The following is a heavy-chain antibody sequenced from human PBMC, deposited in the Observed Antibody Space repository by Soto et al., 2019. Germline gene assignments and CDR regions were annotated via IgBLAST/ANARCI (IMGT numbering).Heavy chain of an antibody. V-gene: IGHV3-64*01. D-gene: IGHD2-2*01. CDR3: AREGYCSSTSCYSFDY. J-gene: IGHJ4*02. CDR2: ISSNGGST. Sequence: EVQLVESGGGLVQPGGSLRLSCAASGFTFSSYAMHWVRQAPGKGLEYVSAISSNGGSTYYANSVKGRFTISRDNSKNTLYLQMGSLRAEDMAVYYCAREGYCSSTSCYSFDYWGQGTLVTVS. CDR1: GFTFSSYA.